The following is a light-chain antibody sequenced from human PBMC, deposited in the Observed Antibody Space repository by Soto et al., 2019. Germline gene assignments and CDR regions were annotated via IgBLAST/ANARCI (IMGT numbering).Light chain of an antibody. CDR1: QSISSY. Sequence: DIQMTQSPSSLSASVGDRVTITCRASQSISSYLNWYQQKPGKAPKLLIYAASSLQSGVPSRFSGSRSGTNFTLTNSSLQPEDFATYYCKQSYSTPRTFGQGTKLEIK. CDR2: AAS. J-gene: IGKJ2*01. V-gene: IGKV1-39*01. CDR3: KQSYSTPRT.